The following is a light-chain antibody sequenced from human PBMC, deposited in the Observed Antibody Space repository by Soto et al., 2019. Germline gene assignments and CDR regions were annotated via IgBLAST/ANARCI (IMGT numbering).Light chain of an antibody. Sequence: TQSRGTLYVSTGERATLSCRASQSVSSNLAWYQQKPGQAPRLLIFDASTRATGVAARFSGSGSGTEFTLTISSLQSEDSAVYYCQQYNIWPPIPFGQVTLLEVK. V-gene: IGKV3-15*01. CDR3: QQYNIWPPIP. CDR1: QSVSSN. J-gene: IGKJ5*01. CDR2: DAS.